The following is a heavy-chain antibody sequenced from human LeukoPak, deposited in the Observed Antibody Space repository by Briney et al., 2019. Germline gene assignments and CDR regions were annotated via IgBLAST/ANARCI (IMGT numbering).Heavy chain of an antibody. D-gene: IGHD3-16*01. Sequence: GGSLRLSCAASGFTFSSYWMNWARQAPGKGLEWVASINHNGNVNYYVDSVKGRFTISRDNAKNSLYLQMSNSRAEGTAVYFCARGGGLDVWGQGATVTVSS. CDR3: ARGGGLDV. CDR2: INHNGNVN. V-gene: IGHV3-7*03. J-gene: IGHJ6*02. CDR1: GFTFSSYW.